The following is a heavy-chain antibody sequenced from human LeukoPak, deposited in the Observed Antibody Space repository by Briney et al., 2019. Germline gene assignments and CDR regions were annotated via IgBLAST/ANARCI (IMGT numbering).Heavy chain of an antibody. CDR1: GYTFTSYD. CDR2: MNPNSGNT. Sequence: ASVTVSCKASGYTFTSYDINWVRQAPGQGLEWMGWMNPNSGNTGYAQKFQGRVTMTRNTSISTAYMELSSLRSEDTAVYYCARGYCSSTSCYLGAEYFQHWGQGTLVTVSS. V-gene: IGHV1-8*01. CDR3: ARGYCSSTSCYLGAEYFQH. J-gene: IGHJ1*01. D-gene: IGHD2-2*01.